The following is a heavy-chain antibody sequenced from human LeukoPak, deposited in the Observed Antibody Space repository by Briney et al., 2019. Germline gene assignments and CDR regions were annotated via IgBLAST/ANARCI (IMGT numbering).Heavy chain of an antibody. CDR1: GYTFTSYD. CDR2: MNPNSCNT. J-gene: IGHJ4*02. Sequence: ASVKVSCKASGYTFTSYDINWVRQATGQGLEWMGWMNPNSCNTGYGQKFQGRVTITADKSTSTAYMELSSLRSEDTAVYYCARESRGYIVVVPAANPLGYWGQGTLVTVSS. CDR3: ARESRGYIVVVPAANPLGY. V-gene: IGHV1-8*01. D-gene: IGHD2-2*01.